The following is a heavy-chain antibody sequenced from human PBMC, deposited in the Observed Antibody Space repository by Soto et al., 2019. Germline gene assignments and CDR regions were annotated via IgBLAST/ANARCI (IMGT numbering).Heavy chain of an antibody. CDR2: IIPIFGTA. CDR1: GGTFSSYA. J-gene: IGHJ6*02. CDR3: ARGNSSSWYPYYYYGMDV. Sequence: SVKVSCKASGGTFSSYAISWVRQAPGQGLEWMGGIIPIFGTANYAQKFQGRVTITADESTSTAYMELSSLRSEDTAVYYCARGNSSSWYPYYYYGMDVWGQGTTDTVSS. V-gene: IGHV1-69*13. D-gene: IGHD6-13*01.